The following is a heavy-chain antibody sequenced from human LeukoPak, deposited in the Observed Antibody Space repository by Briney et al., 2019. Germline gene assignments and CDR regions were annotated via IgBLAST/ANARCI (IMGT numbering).Heavy chain of an antibody. D-gene: IGHD2-2*01. Sequence: GGSLRLSCAASGFIFSSFGMHWVRQAPGKGLEWVAVMWYAEENKYYADSVKGRFTISRDNAKNSLYLQMNSLRAEDTAVYYCARGWRYCSSTSCPFDYWGQGTLVTVSS. CDR1: GFIFSSFG. J-gene: IGHJ4*02. CDR2: MWYAEENK. CDR3: ARGWRYCSSTSCPFDY. V-gene: IGHV3-33*01.